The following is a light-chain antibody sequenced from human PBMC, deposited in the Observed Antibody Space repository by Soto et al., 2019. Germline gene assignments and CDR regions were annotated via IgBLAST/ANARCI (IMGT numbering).Light chain of an antibody. J-gene: IGKJ5*01. CDR2: DAS. CDR3: QQRTNWPTST. V-gene: IGKV3-11*01. Sequence: EIVLTQSPATLSLSPGERATLSCRASQNVRSYLAWYQQKPGQAPRLLIHDASSRDTGIPDRFSGSGSVTDFTLTISSLEPEDSAVYYCQQRTNWPTSTFGQGTRLEIK. CDR1: QNVRSY.